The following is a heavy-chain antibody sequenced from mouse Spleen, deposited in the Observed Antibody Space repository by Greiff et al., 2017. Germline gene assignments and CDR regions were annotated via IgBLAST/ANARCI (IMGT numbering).Heavy chain of an antibody. D-gene: IGHD2-12*01. CDR2: INPSSGYT. Sequence: VQLQQSGAELAKPGASVKLSCKASGYTFTSYWMHWVKQRPGQGLEWIGYINPSSGYTKYNQKFKDKATLTADKSSSTAYMQLSSLTYEDSAVYYCAREKIYSYYSHVGYAMDYWGQGTSVTVSS. CDR3: AREKIYSYYSHVGYAMDY. J-gene: IGHJ4*01. V-gene: IGHV1-7*01. CDR1: GYTFTSYW.